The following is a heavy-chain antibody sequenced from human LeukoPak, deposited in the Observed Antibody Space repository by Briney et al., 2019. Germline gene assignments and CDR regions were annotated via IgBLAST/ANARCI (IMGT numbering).Heavy chain of an antibody. Sequence: SETLSLTCTVSGGSISSGGYYWSWIRQHPGTGLEWIGYIYYSGSTYYNPSLKSRVTISVDTSKNQFSLKLSSVTAADTAVYYCARDPRIAGTQDAFDIWGQGTMVTVSS. CDR3: ARDPRIAGTQDAFDI. V-gene: IGHV4-31*03. J-gene: IGHJ3*02. CDR2: IYYSGST. D-gene: IGHD6-13*01. CDR1: GGSISSGGYY.